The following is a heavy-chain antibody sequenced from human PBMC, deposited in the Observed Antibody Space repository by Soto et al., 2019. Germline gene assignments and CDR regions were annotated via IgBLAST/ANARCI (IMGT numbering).Heavy chain of an antibody. D-gene: IGHD1-26*01. CDR2: IYYSGST. CDR3: ARNVGRAFDY. CDR1: GGSISSGDYY. Sequence: SETLFLTCTVSGGSISSGDYYWSWIRQPPGKGLEWIGYIYYSGSTYYNPSLKSRVTISVDTAKNQFSLKLSSVTAADTAVYYCARNVGRAFDYWGQGTLVTVSS. V-gene: IGHV4-30-4*01. J-gene: IGHJ4*02.